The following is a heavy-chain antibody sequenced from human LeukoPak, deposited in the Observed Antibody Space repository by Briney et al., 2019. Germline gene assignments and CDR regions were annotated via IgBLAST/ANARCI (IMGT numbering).Heavy chain of an antibody. CDR3: AKDTLTTYYYDSSGYPFNY. V-gene: IGHV3-30*02. CDR2: IRYDGSNK. Sequence: GGSLRLSCAATGFTFGSYGMHWVRKAPGTWLDWVAFIRYDGSNKYYADSVKGRFTVSRDNSKNTLYLHMNSLRTADTAVYYCAKDTLTTYYYDSSGYPFNYWGQGTLVTVSS. J-gene: IGHJ4*02. D-gene: IGHD3-22*01. CDR1: GFTFGSYG.